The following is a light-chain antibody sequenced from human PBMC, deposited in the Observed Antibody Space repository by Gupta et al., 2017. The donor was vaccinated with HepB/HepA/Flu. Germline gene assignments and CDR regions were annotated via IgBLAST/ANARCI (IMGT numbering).Light chain of an antibody. CDR1: SGDIGDYHY. V-gene: IGLV2-14*03. J-gene: IGLJ2*01. CDR3: SSYTYRSTWV. Sequence: SALTQPASVSGSPGPSITISCTGTSGDIGDYHYVSWYQQHPGSVPKLIIYDVTSRPSGVSSRFSGSKSGITASLTISGLQTEDEADYYCSSYTYRSTWVFGGGTKLTVL. CDR2: DVT.